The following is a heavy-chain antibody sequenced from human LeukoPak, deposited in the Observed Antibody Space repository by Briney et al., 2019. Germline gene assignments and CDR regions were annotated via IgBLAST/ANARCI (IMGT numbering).Heavy chain of an antibody. Sequence: ASVKVSCKASGYTFTGYGISWVRQAPGQGLEWMGWISAYNGNTNYAQKFQGRVTITADESTSTAYMELSSLRSEDTAVYYCARAYYGSGRYYYYYMDVWGKGTTVTISS. D-gene: IGHD3-10*01. V-gene: IGHV1-18*01. J-gene: IGHJ6*03. CDR3: ARAYYGSGRYYYYYMDV. CDR2: ISAYNGNT. CDR1: GYTFTGYG.